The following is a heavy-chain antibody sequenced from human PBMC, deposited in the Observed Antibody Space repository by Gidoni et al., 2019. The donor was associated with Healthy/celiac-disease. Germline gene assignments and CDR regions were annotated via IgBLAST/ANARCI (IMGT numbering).Heavy chain of an antibody. Sequence: QVQLQESGPGLVKPSQTLSLTCTVSGGSISSGGYYWSWIRQHPGKGLEWIGYIYYSGRTYYNPSLKSRVTISVDTSKNQFSLKLSSVTAADTAVYYCAIYYDSSGYSDAFDIWGQGTMVTVSS. CDR2: IYYSGRT. J-gene: IGHJ3*02. D-gene: IGHD3-22*01. CDR3: AIYYDSSGYSDAFDI. V-gene: IGHV4-31*03. CDR1: GGSISSGGYY.